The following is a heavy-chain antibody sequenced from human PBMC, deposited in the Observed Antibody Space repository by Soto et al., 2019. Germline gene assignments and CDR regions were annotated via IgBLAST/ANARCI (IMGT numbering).Heavy chain of an antibody. D-gene: IGHD6-13*01. J-gene: IGHJ5*02. CDR1: GGSISEKY. V-gene: IGHV4-4*07. CDR2: IFANGHT. CDR3: VASLAASGLNWLGP. Sequence: NPSETLSLTCIVSGGSISEKYWNWVRQPPGKGLEWIGLIFANGHTDYNPSLKSRVTMSVDASKNQFSLRLTSMTAADTAVYYCVASLAASGLNWLGPWGRGTLVTVSS.